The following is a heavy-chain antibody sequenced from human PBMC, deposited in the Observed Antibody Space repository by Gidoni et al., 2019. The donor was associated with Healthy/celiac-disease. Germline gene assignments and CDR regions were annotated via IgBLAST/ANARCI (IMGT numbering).Heavy chain of an antibody. Sequence: VQPGRSLRLSCAASGFTFSSYAMHWVRQAPGKGLEWVAVISYDGSNKYYADSVKGRFTISRDNSKNTLYLQMNSLRAEDTAVYYCARERGSGEYFDLWGRGTLVTVSS. CDR2: ISYDGSNK. J-gene: IGHJ2*01. CDR1: GFTFSSYA. V-gene: IGHV3-30-3*01. D-gene: IGHD2-15*01. CDR3: ARERGSGEYFDL.